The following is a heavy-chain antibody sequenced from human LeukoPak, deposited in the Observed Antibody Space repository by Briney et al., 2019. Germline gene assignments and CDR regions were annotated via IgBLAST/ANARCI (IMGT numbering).Heavy chain of an antibody. D-gene: IGHD3-3*01. J-gene: IGHJ6*02. Sequence: PGGSLRLSCAASGFTFDDYAMHWVRQAPGKGLEWVSGISWNSGSIGYADSVKGRFTISRDNAKNSLYLQMNSLRAEDTALYYCAKDEVFGDFWSGYYPHYGMDVWGQGTTVTVSS. CDR1: GFTFDDYA. V-gene: IGHV3-9*01. CDR3: AKDEVFGDFWSGYYPHYGMDV. CDR2: ISWNSGSI.